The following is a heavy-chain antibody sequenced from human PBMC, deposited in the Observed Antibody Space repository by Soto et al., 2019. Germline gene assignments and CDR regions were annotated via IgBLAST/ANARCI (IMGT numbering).Heavy chain of an antibody. J-gene: IGHJ5*02. CDR3: ARSVDIVATNLNWFDP. D-gene: IGHD5-12*01. CDR1: GGSFSGYY. CDR2: INHSGST. Sequence: SETLSLTCAVYGGSFSGYYWSWIRQPPGKGLEWIGEINHSGSTNYNPSLKSRVTISVDTSKNQFSLKLSSVTAADTAVYYCARSVDIVATNLNWFDPWGQGTLVTVSS. V-gene: IGHV4-34*01.